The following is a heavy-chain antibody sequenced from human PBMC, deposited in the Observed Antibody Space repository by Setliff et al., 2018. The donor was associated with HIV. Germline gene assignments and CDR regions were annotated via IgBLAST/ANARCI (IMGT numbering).Heavy chain of an antibody. CDR1: GYSFPNNW. J-gene: IGHJ3*02. V-gene: IGHV5-51*01. Sequence: PGESLKISCKGSGYSFPNNWIGWVRQMSGKGLEWMVFIYPENSDARYSPSFEGQVTISADNSNTTAYLQWSSLKASDTAMYFCARLSQRIRIFGVINRGEEFDIWGQGTMVTVSS. D-gene: IGHD3-3*01. CDR3: ARLSQRIRIFGVINRGEEFDI. CDR2: IYPENSDA.